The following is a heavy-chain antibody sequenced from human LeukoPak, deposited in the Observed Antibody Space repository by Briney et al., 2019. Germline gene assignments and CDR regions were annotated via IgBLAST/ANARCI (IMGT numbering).Heavy chain of an antibody. J-gene: IGHJ4*02. Sequence: SETLSLTCAVYGGSFSGYYWSWIRQPPGKGLEWIGEINHSGSTNYNPSLKSRVTISVDTSKNQFSLKLSSVTAADTAVYYCASLRGLRYFDSFGYWGQGTLVTVSS. CDR3: ASLRGLRYFDSFGY. V-gene: IGHV4-34*01. D-gene: IGHD3-9*01. CDR1: GGSFSGYY. CDR2: INHSGST.